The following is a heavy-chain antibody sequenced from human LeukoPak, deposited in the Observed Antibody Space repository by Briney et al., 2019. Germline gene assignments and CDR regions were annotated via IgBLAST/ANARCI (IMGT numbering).Heavy chain of an antibody. CDR3: ARHDFWSGYPTDY. CDR1: GGSISSGSYY. Sequence: SETLSLTCTVSGGSISSGSYYWSWIRQPAGKGLEWIGRIYTSGSTNYNPSLKSRVTISVDTSKNQFSLKLSSVTAADTAVYYCARHDFWSGYPTDYWGQGTLVTVSS. D-gene: IGHD3-3*01. V-gene: IGHV4-61*02. J-gene: IGHJ4*02. CDR2: IYTSGST.